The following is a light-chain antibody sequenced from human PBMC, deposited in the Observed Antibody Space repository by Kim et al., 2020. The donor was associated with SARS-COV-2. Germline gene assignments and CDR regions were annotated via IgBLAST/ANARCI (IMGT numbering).Light chain of an antibody. J-gene: IGKJ4*01. CDR3: QQRSDWPLT. Sequence: LSPGARATLSCRASRSVGSFLAWYQQKPGRAPRLLIYDASNRAPGIPARFSGSGSGTDFTLTISSLEPEDFAVYYCQQRSDWPLTFGGGTKVDIK. V-gene: IGKV3-11*01. CDR2: DAS. CDR1: RSVGSF.